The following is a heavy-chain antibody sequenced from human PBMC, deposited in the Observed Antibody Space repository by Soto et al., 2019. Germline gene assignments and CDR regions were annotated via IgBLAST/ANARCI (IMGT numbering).Heavy chain of an antibody. CDR3: AKGGVVVPTAITS. D-gene: IGHD2-2*01. Sequence: EVQLLESGGGLVQPGGSLRLSCAASGFTFSTYAMSWVRQAPGKGLEWVSAISGGGGSTYYADSVKGRFTISRDKSKNTLYLQMNSLRAEDTAVYYCAKGGVVVPTAITSWGQGTLVTVSS. CDR2: ISGGGGST. J-gene: IGHJ5*02. CDR1: GFTFSTYA. V-gene: IGHV3-23*01.